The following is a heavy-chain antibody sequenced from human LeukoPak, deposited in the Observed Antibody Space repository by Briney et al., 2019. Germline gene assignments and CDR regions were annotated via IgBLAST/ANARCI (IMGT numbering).Heavy chain of an antibody. CDR2: IYYSGTI. CDR3: ARKIASVGHFDY. D-gene: IGHD6-13*01. CDR1: GYSISSSDW. V-gene: IGHV4-28*06. J-gene: IGHJ4*02. Sequence: SETLSLTCAVSGYSISSSDWWGWIRQPPGKGLEWIGYIYYSGTINYNPSLKSRVTMSVDTSKNQFSLKLSSVTALDTAVYYCARKIASVGHFDYWGQGTLVTVSS.